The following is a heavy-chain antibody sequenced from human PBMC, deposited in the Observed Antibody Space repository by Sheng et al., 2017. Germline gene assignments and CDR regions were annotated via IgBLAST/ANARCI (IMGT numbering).Heavy chain of an antibody. V-gene: IGHV3-23*04. CDR2: ISGSGGST. D-gene: IGHD6-19*01. CDR1: GFTFSSYG. J-gene: IGHJ4*02. Sequence: EVQLVESGGGLVQPGGTLRLSCAASGFTFSSYGMSWVRQAPGKGLEWVSAISGSGGSTYYADSVKGRFTISRDNSKNTLYLQMNSLRAEDTAVYYCAKDKLIRYSSGWTAGYWGQGTLVTVSS. CDR3: AKDKLIRYSSGWTAGY.